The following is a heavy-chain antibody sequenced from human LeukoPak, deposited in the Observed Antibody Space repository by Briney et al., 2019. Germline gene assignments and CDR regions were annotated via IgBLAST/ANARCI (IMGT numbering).Heavy chain of an antibody. CDR1: GGSISSYY. Sequence: SETLSLTCTVSGGSISSYYWSWIRQPPGKGLESIGYIYYSGSTNYNPSLKSRVTISVDTPKNQFSLKLSSVTAADTAVYYCARVRRPRGSGTYYYDSSGYYWDYWGQGTLVTVSS. D-gene: IGHD3-22*01. CDR3: ARVRRPRGSGTYYYDSSGYYWDY. CDR2: IYYSGST. V-gene: IGHV4-59*01. J-gene: IGHJ4*02.